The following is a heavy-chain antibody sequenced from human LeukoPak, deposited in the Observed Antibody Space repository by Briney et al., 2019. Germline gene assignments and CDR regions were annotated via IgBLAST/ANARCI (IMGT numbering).Heavy chain of an antibody. Sequence: ASVKVSCKSYGYTFTSYFMHWVRQAPGQGLEWMGIINPSGGSTNYAQKFQGRVTMTRDKSTSTVYMELSRLRSEDTAVYYCARGDHVRIYAESAFDIWGQGTKVTVSS. J-gene: IGHJ3*02. CDR1: GYTFTSYF. CDR2: INPSGGST. D-gene: IGHD3-3*01. V-gene: IGHV1-46*01. CDR3: ARGDHVRIYAESAFDI.